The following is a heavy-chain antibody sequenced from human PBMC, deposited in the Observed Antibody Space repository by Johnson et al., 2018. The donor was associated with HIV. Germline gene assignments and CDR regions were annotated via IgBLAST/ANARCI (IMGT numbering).Heavy chain of an antibody. Sequence: VQLVESGGGLVQPGGSLRLSCAASGFTFSNYGMHWVRQAPGKGLEWVTFIRYDGSNKYYADSVKGRFTISRDNAKNSLYLQVNSLRAEDQAVYYCARDDRIVGASMGAFDIWGQGTMVTVSS. CDR3: ARDDRIVGASMGAFDI. J-gene: IGHJ3*02. V-gene: IGHV3-30*02. CDR1: GFTFSNYG. CDR2: IRYDGSNK. D-gene: IGHD1-26*01.